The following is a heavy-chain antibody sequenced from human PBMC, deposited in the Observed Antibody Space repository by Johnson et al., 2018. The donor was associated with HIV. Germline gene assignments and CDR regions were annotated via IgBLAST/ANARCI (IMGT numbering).Heavy chain of an antibody. CDR1: GFTLDDYA. CDR2: IGTAGDT. CDR3: AKSHASFELSGEDVFHI. J-gene: IGHJ3*02. Sequence: VQLVESGGGLVQPGRSLRLSCAASGFTLDDYAMHWVRQATGKGLEWVSPIGTAGDTYYPGSVKGRFTIPRDNSKNTLYLQMTSLRSEDTAVYYCAKSHASFELSGEDVFHIWGQGTMVTVSS. V-gene: IGHV3-13*01. D-gene: IGHD1-26*01.